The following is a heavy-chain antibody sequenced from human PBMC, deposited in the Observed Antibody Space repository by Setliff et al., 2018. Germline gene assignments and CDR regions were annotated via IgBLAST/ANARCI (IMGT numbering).Heavy chain of an antibody. Sequence: ASVKVSCKASGGPLNSYSFSWVRQAPGQGLEWMGRIIPVLDITRYSQKFQGRVTITADKSTGIIYMEFTSLRSDDTAVYYCARHTPPPNYFDIGALDSWGQGTLVTVSS. V-gene: IGHV1-69*02. D-gene: IGHD3-22*01. CDR1: GGPLNSYS. J-gene: IGHJ4*02. CDR3: ARHTPPPNYFDIGALDS. CDR2: IIPVLDIT.